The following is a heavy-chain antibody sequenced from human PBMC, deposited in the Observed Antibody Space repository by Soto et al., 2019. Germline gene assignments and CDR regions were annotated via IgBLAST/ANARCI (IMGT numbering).Heavy chain of an antibody. CDR1: GGSISSGDYY. J-gene: IGHJ4*02. CDR3: ARDNTVNEGDLDY. Sequence: QVQLQESGPGLVKPSQTLSLTCTVSGGSISSGDYYWSWIHQPPGKGLEWIGYIYYSGSTYYNPSLKSRVTISVDTSKNQFSLKLSSVTAADTAVYYCARDNTVNEGDLDYWGQGTLVTVSS. D-gene: IGHD4-17*01. V-gene: IGHV4-30-4*01. CDR2: IYYSGST.